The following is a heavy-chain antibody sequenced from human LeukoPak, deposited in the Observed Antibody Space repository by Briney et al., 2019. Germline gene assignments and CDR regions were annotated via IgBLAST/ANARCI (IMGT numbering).Heavy chain of an antibody. CDR1: GFTFSSYG. CDR3: ARDRGDPDYYFDQ. D-gene: IGHD7-27*01. V-gene: IGHV3-33*01. CDR2: VWDDGSEK. Sequence: GGSLRLSCAASGFTFSSYGIHWVRQAPGKGLEWVAVVWDDGSEKYYADSVKGRFTISRDNSKNTLYLQMNSLRAEDTAIYYCARDRGDPDYYFDQWGQGTLVTVSS. J-gene: IGHJ4*02.